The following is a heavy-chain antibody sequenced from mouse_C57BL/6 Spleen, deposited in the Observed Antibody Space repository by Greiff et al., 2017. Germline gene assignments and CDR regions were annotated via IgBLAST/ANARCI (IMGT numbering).Heavy chain of an antibody. Sequence: QVQLQQPGAELVRPGSSVKLSCKASGYTFTSYWMHWVRQTPIQGLEWIGNIDPSASKTPYNHTFKDKATLTVDKSSSTAYMQLSSLTSEDSAVYYCARYSDYDRGLAMDYWGQGTSVTVSA. CDR3: ARYSDYDRGLAMDY. CDR2: IDPSASKT. CDR1: GYTFTSYW. D-gene: IGHD2-4*01. V-gene: IGHV1-52*01. J-gene: IGHJ4*01.